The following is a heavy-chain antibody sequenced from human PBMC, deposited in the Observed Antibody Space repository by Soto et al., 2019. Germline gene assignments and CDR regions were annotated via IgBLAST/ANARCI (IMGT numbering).Heavy chain of an antibody. V-gene: IGHV3-23*01. J-gene: IGHJ5*02. CDR1: GFAFSSYA. CDR2: ISSGGGST. D-gene: IGHD2-2*01. CDR3: AKEVLPAAIGRWFDP. Sequence: GGSLRLSCAASGFAFSSYAMSWVRQAPGKGLEWVSAISSGGGSTYDTDSVKGRFTISRDNSKNILYLQMNSLRAEDTAVYYCAKEVLPAAIGRWFDPWGQGTLVTVSS.